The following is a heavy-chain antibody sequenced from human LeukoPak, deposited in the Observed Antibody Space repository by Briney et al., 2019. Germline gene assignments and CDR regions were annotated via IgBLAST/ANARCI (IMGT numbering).Heavy chain of an antibody. CDR1: GFTFSSYR. J-gene: IGHJ6*02. D-gene: IGHD2-2*01. Sequence: GGSLRLSCPASGFTFSSYRMNWVRQAPGKGLEWVPSFSSIRSSFYYADSVKGRFTISRDNAKNSLYLQMNSLRAEDTAVYYCARDQRDIVVVPAAWGYYYGMDVWGQGTTVTVSS. CDR3: ARDQRDIVVVPAAWGYYYGMDV. V-gene: IGHV3-21*01. CDR2: FSSIRSSF.